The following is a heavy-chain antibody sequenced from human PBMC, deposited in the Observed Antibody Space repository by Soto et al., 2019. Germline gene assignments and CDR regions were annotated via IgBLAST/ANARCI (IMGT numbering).Heavy chain of an antibody. J-gene: IGHJ6*02. CDR3: AKGHGRGGGMDV. D-gene: IGHD3-10*01. Sequence: LRLSCAASGFTFSSYAMSWVRQAPGKGLEWVSAISGSGGSTYYADSVKGRFTISRDNSKNTLYLQMNSLRAEDTAVYYCAKGHGRGGGMDVWGQGTTVTVSS. V-gene: IGHV3-23*01. CDR1: GFTFSSYA. CDR2: ISGSGGST.